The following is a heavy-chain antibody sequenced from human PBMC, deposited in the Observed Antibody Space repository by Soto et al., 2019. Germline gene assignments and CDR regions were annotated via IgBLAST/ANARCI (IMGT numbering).Heavy chain of an antibody. CDR2: ISSSSATI. CDR1: GFAFSSYE. J-gene: IGHJ6*02. V-gene: IGHV3-48*03. D-gene: IGHD3-10*01. Sequence: EVQLVESGGGLVQPGGSLRLSCTASGFAFSSYEMNWDRQAPGKGPEWVSYISSSSATIHYVDSVKGRFTISRDNAKNSVYLQMNSLRAEDSAVYYCARAAGIMTRGFHGMDVWGQGTTVTVSS. CDR3: ARAAGIMTRGFHGMDV.